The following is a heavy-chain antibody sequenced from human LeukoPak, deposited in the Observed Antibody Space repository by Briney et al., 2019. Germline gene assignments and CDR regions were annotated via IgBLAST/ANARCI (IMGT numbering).Heavy chain of an antibody. CDR1: GGSFSGYY. Sequence: PSETLSLTCAVYGGSFSGYYWSWIRQPPGKGLEWIGEINHSGSTNYNPSLKSRVTISVDTSKNQFSLKLSSVTAADTAVYYCARYKIPGIAAEPWFDPWGQGTLVTVSS. V-gene: IGHV4-34*01. D-gene: IGHD6-13*01. CDR3: ARYKIPGIAAEPWFDP. J-gene: IGHJ5*02. CDR2: INHSGST.